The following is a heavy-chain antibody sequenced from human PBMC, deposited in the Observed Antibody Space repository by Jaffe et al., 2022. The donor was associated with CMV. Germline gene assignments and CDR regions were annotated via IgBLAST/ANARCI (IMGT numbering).Heavy chain of an antibody. CDR3: ARDYDFWSGYYTTEYFQH. V-gene: IGHV1-2*02. D-gene: IGHD3-3*01. J-gene: IGHJ1*01. Sequence: QVQLVQSGAEVKKPGASVKVSCKASGYTFTGYYMHWVRQAPGQGLEWMGWINPNSGGTNYAQKFQGRVTMTRDTSISTAYMELSRLRSDDTAVYYCARDYDFWSGYYTTEYFQHWGQGTLVTVSS. CDR1: GYTFTGYY. CDR2: INPNSGGT.